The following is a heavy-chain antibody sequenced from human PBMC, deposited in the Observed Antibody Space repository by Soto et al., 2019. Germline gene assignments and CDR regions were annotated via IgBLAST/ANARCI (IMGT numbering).Heavy chain of an antibody. CDR3: ARDYYDSSGFYRDDAFDI. D-gene: IGHD3-22*01. CDR1: GFTFSTYS. V-gene: IGHV3-48*02. CDR2: ISSSSSTI. Sequence: PGGSLRLSCAASGFTFSTYSMNWVRQAPGKGLEWVSYISSSSSTIYYADSVKGRFTISRDNAKNSLYLQMNSLRDEDTAVYYCARDYYDSSGFYRDDAFDIWCQGTMVTVSS. J-gene: IGHJ3*02.